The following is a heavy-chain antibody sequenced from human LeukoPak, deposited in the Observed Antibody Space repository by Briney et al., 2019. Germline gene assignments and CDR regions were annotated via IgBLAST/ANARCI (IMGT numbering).Heavy chain of an antibody. CDR2: IYHGGST. CDR3: ARQVVLGATEAFDI. J-gene: IGHJ3*02. V-gene: IGHV4-4*02. CDR1: GGSISSSNW. D-gene: IGHD1-26*01. Sequence: SSETLSLTCALSGGSISSSNWWSWVRQPPGKGLEWIGEIYHGGSTNYNPSLKSRVTISVDKSKNHFSLNLSSVPAADAAVYDCARQVVLGATEAFDIWGQGTMVTVSS.